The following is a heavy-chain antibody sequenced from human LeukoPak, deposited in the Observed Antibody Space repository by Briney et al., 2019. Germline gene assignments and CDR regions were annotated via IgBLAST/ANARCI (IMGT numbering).Heavy chain of an antibody. Sequence: PSETLSLTCTVSSASITGLYWSWIRQPPGERLEWIGYIYSNGSVNYNPSLKSRVTLSVDTSKNQLSLKVSSVTAADTAVYYCARNSGAFDYWGRGTLVTVSS. CDR3: ARNSGAFDY. V-gene: IGHV4-59*11. CDR2: IYSNGSV. J-gene: IGHJ4*02. D-gene: IGHD6-19*01. CDR1: SASITGLY.